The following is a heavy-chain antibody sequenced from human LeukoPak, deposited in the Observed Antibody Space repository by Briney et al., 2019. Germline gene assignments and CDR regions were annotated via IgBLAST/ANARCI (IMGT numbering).Heavy chain of an antibody. CDR3: ATPPFFTWSFDY. V-gene: IGHV4-59*12. CDR2: IYYSGST. Sequence: PSETLSLTCTVSGGSISSYYWSWIRQPPGKGLEWIGYIYYSGSTYYNPSLKSRVTISVDTSKNQFSLKLSSVTAADTAVYYCATPPFFTWSFDYWAREPWSPSPQ. J-gene: IGHJ4*02. D-gene: IGHD3-16*01. CDR1: GGSISSYY.